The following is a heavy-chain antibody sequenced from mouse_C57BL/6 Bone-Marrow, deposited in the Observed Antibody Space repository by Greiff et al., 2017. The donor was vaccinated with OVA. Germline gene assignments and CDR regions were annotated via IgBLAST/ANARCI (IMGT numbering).Heavy chain of an antibody. CDR3: ARGASSGPP. Sequence: QVQLQQSGAELVRPGTSVKLSCKASGYTFTSYWMHWVKQRPGQGLEWIGVIDPSDSYTNYNQKFKGKATLTVDTSSSTAYMQLSSLTSEDSAVYYCARGASSGPPWGQGTLVTVSA. D-gene: IGHD3-2*02. CDR2: IDPSDSYT. CDR1: GYTFTSYW. V-gene: IGHV1-59*01. J-gene: IGHJ3*01.